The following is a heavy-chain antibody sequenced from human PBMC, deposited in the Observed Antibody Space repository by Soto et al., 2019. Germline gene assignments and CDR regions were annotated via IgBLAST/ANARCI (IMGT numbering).Heavy chain of an antibody. D-gene: IGHD3-3*01. CDR3: ARGGRLYYDFWSGYPRYYMDV. J-gene: IGHJ6*03. V-gene: IGHV4-34*01. CDR2: INHSGST. Sequence: PSETLSLTCAVYGGSFSGYYWSWIRQPPGKGLEWIGEINHSGSTNYNPSLKSRVTISVDTSKNQFSLKLSSVTAADTAVYYCARGGRLYYDFWSGYPRYYMDVWGKGTTVTVS. CDR1: GGSFSGYY.